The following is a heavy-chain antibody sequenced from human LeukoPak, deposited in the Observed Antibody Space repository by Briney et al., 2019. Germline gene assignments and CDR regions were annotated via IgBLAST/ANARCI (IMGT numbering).Heavy chain of an antibody. Sequence: VASVKVSCKASGYSFTGYYMHWVRQAPGQGLEWMGWINPNSADTGYAQKFQGRVTMTRDMSISTIYMELTRLRSDDTALYYCARWGGYSSSPDYWGQGTLVTVSS. CDR3: ARWGGYSSSPDY. D-gene: IGHD6-13*01. CDR2: INPNSADT. CDR1: GYSFTGYY. V-gene: IGHV1-2*02. J-gene: IGHJ4*02.